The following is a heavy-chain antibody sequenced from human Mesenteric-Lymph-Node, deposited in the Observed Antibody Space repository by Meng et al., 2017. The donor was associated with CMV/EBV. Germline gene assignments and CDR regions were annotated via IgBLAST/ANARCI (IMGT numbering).Heavy chain of an antibody. CDR3: AREGPETYWFDP. CDR2: IIPILGIA. J-gene: IGHJ5*02. Sequence: CKDSGGTFSSYAISWVRQAPGQGLEWMGGIIPILGIANYAQKFQGRVTITADKSTSTAYMELSSLRSEDTAVYYCAREGPETYWFDPWGQGTLVTVSS. CDR1: GGTFSSYA. V-gene: IGHV1-69*10.